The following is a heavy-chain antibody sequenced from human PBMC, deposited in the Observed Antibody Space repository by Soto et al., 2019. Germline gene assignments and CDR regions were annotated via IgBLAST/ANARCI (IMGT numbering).Heavy chain of an antibody. Sequence: PGGSLRLSCAASGFTFSNAWMSWVRQAPGKGLEWVGRIKSKTDGGTTDYAAPVKGRFTISRDDSKNTLYLQMNSLKTEDTAVYYCTTDRVVVAATFDYWGQGTLVTVSS. J-gene: IGHJ4*02. CDR2: IKSKTDGGTT. V-gene: IGHV3-15*01. CDR1: GFTFSNAW. D-gene: IGHD2-15*01. CDR3: TTDRVVVAATFDY.